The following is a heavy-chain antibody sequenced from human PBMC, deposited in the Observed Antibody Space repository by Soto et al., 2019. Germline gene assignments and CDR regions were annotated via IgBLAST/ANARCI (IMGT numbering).Heavy chain of an antibody. CDR3: DGDGGYTFSTTYYCPGMAV. Sequence: QVQLVESGGGVVQPGKSLRLSCEASGFTFSSYGMHWVRQAPGKGLEWVAVIWYDGSNTFHADSVRGRFTISRDPSNNTSYLQMNIIRAYDTAVYYCDGDGGYTFSTTYYCPGMAVWGRATTVTVSS. J-gene: IGHJ6*02. CDR2: IWYDGSNT. D-gene: IGHD3-16*01. V-gene: IGHV3-33*01. CDR1: GFTFSSYG.